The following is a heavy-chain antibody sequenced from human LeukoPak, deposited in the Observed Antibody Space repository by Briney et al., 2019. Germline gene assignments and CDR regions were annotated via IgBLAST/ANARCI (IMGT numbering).Heavy chain of an antibody. D-gene: IGHD6-19*01. CDR3: AKGSYSSDWSDFDY. CDR2: ISSSGAYI. CDR1: GFTFSSYS. V-gene: IGHV3-21*04. J-gene: IGHJ4*02. Sequence: GGSLRLSCAASGFTFSSYSMNWVRQAPGKGLEWVSSISSSGAYIFYADSVKGRFTISRDDSKNTLYVQMNSLRAGDTAVYYCAKGSYSSDWSDFDYWGQGTLVTVSS.